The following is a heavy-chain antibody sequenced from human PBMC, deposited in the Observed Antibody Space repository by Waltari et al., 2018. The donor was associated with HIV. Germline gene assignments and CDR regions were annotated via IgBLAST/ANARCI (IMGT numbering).Heavy chain of an antibody. CDR3: ARITIFGVVNDYGMDV. J-gene: IGHJ6*02. D-gene: IGHD3-3*01. V-gene: IGHV3-7*01. CDR1: GFPLSSYW. Sequence: EVQLVESGGGLVQPGGSLRLSWAASGFPLSSYWMSWVCQAPGKGLEWVANIKQDGSEKYYVDSVKGRFTISRDNAKNSLYLQMNSLRAEDTAVYYCARITIFGVVNDYGMDVWGQGTTVTVSS. CDR2: IKQDGSEK.